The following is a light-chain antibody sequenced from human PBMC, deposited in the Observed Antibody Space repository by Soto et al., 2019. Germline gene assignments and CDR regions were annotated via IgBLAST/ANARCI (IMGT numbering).Light chain of an antibody. V-gene: IGLV2-23*01. J-gene: IGLJ3*02. CDR2: EGS. Sequence: QSVLTQPASVSGSPGQSITISCTGTISDVGSYNLVSWYQQHPGNAPKLMIYEGSKRPSGVSNRFFGSKSGNTASLTISGLQAEDEADYYCCSFARGSTLVFGGGTKLTVL. CDR3: CSFARGSTLV. CDR1: ISDVGSYNL.